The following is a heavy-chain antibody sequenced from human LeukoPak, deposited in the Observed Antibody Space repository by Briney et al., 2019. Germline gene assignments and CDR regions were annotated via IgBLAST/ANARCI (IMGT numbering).Heavy chain of an antibody. J-gene: IGHJ2*01. CDR1: GLTFSSYS. CDR3: ARDMVVNAIRTWYFDL. Sequence: GGSLRLSCAASGLTFSSYSMNWVRQAPGKGLEWVSSISSSSSYIYYADSVKGRFTIYRDNAKNSLYLQMNSLRAEDTAVYYCARDMVVNAIRTWYFDLWGRGTLVTVSS. D-gene: IGHD2-21*01. V-gene: IGHV3-21*01. CDR2: ISSSSSYI.